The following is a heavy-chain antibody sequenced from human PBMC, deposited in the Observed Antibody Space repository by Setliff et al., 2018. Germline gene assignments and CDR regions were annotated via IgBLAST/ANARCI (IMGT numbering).Heavy chain of an antibody. CDR1: GYTFSHSG. J-gene: IGHJ4*02. CDR3: SRLVRYCSKTTCQTASGAEV. V-gene: IGHV1-18*01. D-gene: IGHD2-8*01. Sequence: ASVKVSCKASGYTFSHSGITWVRQAPGQGLEWMGWISAYTGNTNYAQKLQGRVTMTTDASTNTAYMELRGLLSDDTAVYYCSRLVRYCSKTTCQTASGAEVWGQGTQVTVSS. CDR2: ISAYTGNT.